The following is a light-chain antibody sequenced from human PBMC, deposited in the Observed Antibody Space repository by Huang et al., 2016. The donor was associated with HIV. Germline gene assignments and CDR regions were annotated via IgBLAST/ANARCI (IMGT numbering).Light chain of an antibody. CDR1: QSVFYNSKNKNY. CDR3: QQYYSSVT. V-gene: IGKV4-1*01. CDR2: WAS. Sequence: DIVMTQSPDSLAVSLGERATINCKSSQSVFYNSKNKNYLACYQQKPGQPPRLLIYWASTRESGVPDRYSGSGSGTDFTLTISNLQAEDVAVYYCQQYYSSVTFGGGTKVEIK. J-gene: IGKJ4*01.